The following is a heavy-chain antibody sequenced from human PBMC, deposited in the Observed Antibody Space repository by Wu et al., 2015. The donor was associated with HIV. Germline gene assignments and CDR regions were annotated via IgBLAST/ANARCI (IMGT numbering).Heavy chain of an antibody. CDR3: ARGDFYYYDSSGYPGDAFDI. V-gene: IGHV1-69*05. D-gene: IGHD3-22*01. CDR1: RHLQQLC. J-gene: IGHJ3*02. CDR2: IIPIFGTA. Sequence: QVQAGASLGLEVKKPGVLGEGLLQGFWRHLQQLCYQLGATGPGQGLEWMGGIIPIFGTANYAQRFQGRVTITTDESTSTAYMELSSLRSEDTAVYYCARGDFYYYDSSGYPGDAFDIWGQGTMVTVSS.